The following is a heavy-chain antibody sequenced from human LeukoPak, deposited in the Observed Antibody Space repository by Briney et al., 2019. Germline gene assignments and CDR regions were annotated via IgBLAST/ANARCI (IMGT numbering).Heavy chain of an antibody. CDR3: AKDQYRSRGSWYHGGYFDY. CDR1: GFTFSSYA. J-gene: IGHJ4*02. Sequence: TGGSLRLSCAASGFTFSSYAMSWVRQAPGKGLEWVSAISGSGGSTYYADSVKGRFTISRDNSKNTLYLQMNSLRAEDTAVYYCAKDQYRSRGSWYHGGYFDYWGQGTLVTVSS. D-gene: IGHD6-13*01. CDR2: ISGSGGST. V-gene: IGHV3-23*01.